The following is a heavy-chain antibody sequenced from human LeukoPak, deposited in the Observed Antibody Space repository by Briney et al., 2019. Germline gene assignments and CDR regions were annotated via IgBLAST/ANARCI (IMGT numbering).Heavy chain of an antibody. Sequence: SETLSHTCSLSCRSLSSSSYYWGWIRQPPEKALEWIGSIYYSGSTLHNPSLKSRVTISVDTYKHHFSLNLRSVTPAHTAVYYCACSWFAVAGTETNWFDPWGQGTLVTVSS. CDR3: ACSWFAVAGTETNWFDP. CDR2: IYYSGST. J-gene: IGHJ5*02. V-gene: IGHV4-39*01. D-gene: IGHD6-19*01. CDR1: CRSLSSSSYY.